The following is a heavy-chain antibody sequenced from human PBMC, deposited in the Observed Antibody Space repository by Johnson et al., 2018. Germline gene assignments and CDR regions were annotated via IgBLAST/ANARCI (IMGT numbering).Heavy chain of an antibody. J-gene: IGHJ6*02. CDR3: ARARSWGIQLYYYYYGMDV. D-gene: IGHD5-18*01. CDR2: ISYDGSNK. V-gene: IGHV3-30*03. CDR1: GFTFSSYG. Sequence: QVQLVESGGGVVQPGRSLRLSCAASGFTFSSYGMHWVRQDTGKGLEWVAVISYDGSNKYYADSVKGRFTISRDNSKNTLYLQMNSLGAEDTAVYYCARARSWGIQLYYYYYGMDVWGQGTTVTVSS.